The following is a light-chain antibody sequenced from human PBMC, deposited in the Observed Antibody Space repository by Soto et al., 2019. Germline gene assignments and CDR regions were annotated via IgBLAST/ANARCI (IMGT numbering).Light chain of an antibody. V-gene: IGKV3-20*01. CDR1: QSVSSSY. Sequence: EIVLTQSPDTLSLSPGERATLSCRASQSVSSSYLAWYQHKPGQAPRLLIYDASIRATGIPDRFSGSGSGKDFTLTISRLEPEDFAVYYCQQYGSYPRTFGQGTKVEIK. CDR2: DAS. J-gene: IGKJ1*01. CDR3: QQYGSYPRT.